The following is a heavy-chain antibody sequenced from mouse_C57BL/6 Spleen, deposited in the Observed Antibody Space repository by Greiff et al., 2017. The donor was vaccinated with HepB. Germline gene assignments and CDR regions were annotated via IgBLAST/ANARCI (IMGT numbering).Heavy chain of an antibody. D-gene: IGHD2-2*01. Sequence: EVMLVESGGDLVKPGGSLKLSCAASGFTFSSYGMSWVRQTPDKRLEWVATISSGGSYTYYPDSVKGRFTISRDNAKNTLYLQMSSLKSEDTAMYYCARHEPLYYGYDVKDYAMDYWGQGTSVTVSS. CDR3: ARHEPLYYGYDVKDYAMDY. V-gene: IGHV5-6*02. CDR1: GFTFSSYG. J-gene: IGHJ4*01. CDR2: ISSGGSYT.